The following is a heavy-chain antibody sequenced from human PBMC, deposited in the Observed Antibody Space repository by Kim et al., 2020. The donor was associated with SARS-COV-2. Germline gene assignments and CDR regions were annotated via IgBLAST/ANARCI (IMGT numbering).Heavy chain of an antibody. J-gene: IGHJ6*02. CDR1: GYTFSNYG. Sequence: ASVKVSCKTSGYTFSNYGMNWVRQAPGQGLEWMGWINTNTGNPTYAQGFTGRFVFSLDTSINTAYLQIGSLKAEDTAVYYVARQKNRYYYYYYGMDVWGQ. CDR2: INTNTGNP. V-gene: IGHV7-4-1*01. CDR3: ARQKNRYYYYYYGMDV.